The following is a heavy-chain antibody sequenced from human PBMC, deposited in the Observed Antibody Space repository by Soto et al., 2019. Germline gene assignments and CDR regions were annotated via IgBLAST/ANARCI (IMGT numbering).Heavy chain of an antibody. D-gene: IGHD2-15*01. Sequence: SETLSLTCTVSGGSISSSSYYWGWIRQPPGKGLEWIGSIYYSGSTYYNPSLKRRVTLSVDTSKNQFSLKLSSVTAADTAVYYCARRLVAATLSSYAEYFQHWGQGTLVTVSS. CDR1: GGSISSSSYY. CDR2: IYYSGST. V-gene: IGHV4-39*01. CDR3: ARRLVAATLSSYAEYFQH. J-gene: IGHJ1*01.